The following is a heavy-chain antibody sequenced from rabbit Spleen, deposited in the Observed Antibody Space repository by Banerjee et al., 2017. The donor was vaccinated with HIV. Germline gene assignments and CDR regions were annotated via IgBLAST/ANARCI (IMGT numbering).Heavy chain of an antibody. CDR1: GFSFSSGYY. J-gene: IGHJ4*01. CDR2: IGAGSGTT. D-gene: IGHD2-1*01. V-gene: IGHV1S40*01. Sequence: QSLEESGGDLVKPGASLTLTCTASGFSFSSGYYMCWVRQAPGKGLEWIACIGAGSGTTYYASWAKGRFTISKTSSTTVTLQMTSLTAADTATYFCVRDQAGDADYGPYYLNLWGPGTLVTVS. CDR3: VRDQAGDADYGPYYLNL.